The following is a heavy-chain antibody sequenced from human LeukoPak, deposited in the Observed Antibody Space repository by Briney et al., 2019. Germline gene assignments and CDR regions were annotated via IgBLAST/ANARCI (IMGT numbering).Heavy chain of an antibody. V-gene: IGHV1-46*01. CDR1: GYSFTTYY. D-gene: IGHD3-22*01. Sequence: GASVKVSCKASGYSFTTYYMHWVRQAPGQGLEGMGIINPSGGSTSYAQTFQGRVTMTRDTSTSTVYMELSNLRSEDTAMYYCAGGYYYDTSGYYYWGQGTLVTVSS. J-gene: IGHJ4*02. CDR3: AGGYYYDTSGYYY. CDR2: INPSGGST.